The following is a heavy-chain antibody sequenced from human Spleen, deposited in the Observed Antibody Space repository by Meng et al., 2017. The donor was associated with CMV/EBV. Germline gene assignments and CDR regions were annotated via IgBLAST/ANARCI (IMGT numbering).Heavy chain of an antibody. V-gene: IGHV3-73*01. J-gene: IGHJ4*02. CDR2: MRNKANSFAT. CDR3: TTLGPRGY. CDR1: GFILSGSA. D-gene: IGHD7-27*01. Sequence: SCAAAGFILSGSAVNGGRQASGRGLEWVGHMRNKANSFATAYAASVKGRLTISRDDSKSTAYLQMNSLKTEDTAVYYCTTLGPRGYWGQGTLVTVSS.